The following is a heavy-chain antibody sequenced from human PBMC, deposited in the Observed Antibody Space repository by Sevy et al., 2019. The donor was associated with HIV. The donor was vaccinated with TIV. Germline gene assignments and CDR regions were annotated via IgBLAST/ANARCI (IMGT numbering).Heavy chain of an antibody. J-gene: IGHJ4*02. CDR3: ARQSSFVTAPDN. Sequence: SETLSLTCTVSGGSINSGRYYWDWIRQPPGKGLEWIGTIYYSGSTHYNPSLKSRVAISVDASRNQFYLKVSSLTAADTAVYFCARQSSFVTAPDNWGQGTLVTVSS. D-gene: IGHD2-21*02. CDR1: GGSINSGRYY. V-gene: IGHV4-39*01. CDR2: IYYSGST.